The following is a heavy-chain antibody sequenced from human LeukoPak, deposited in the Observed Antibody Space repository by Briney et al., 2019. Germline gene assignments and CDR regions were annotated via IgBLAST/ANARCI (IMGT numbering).Heavy chain of an antibody. V-gene: IGHV3-53*01. CDR3: AREGGYYYDSSGYYFDS. CDR2: IHSGGST. Sequence: PGGSLRLSCVASGFIVSSNYMSRVRQAPGKGLEWVSVIHSGGSTSYADSVKGRFTISRDNSKNTLYLQMNSLRAEDTAVYYCAREGGYYYDSSGYYFDSWGQGTLVTVSS. J-gene: IGHJ4*02. CDR1: GFIVSSNY. D-gene: IGHD3-22*01.